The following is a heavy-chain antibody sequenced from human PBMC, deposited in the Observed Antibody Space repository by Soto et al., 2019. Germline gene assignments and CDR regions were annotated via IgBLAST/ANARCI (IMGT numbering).Heavy chain of an antibody. D-gene: IGHD4-17*01. Sequence: EVQLLESGGGLVQPGGSLRLSCAASGFTFSSYAMGWVRQAPGKGLEWVSAISGSGGSTYYADSVKGRFTISRDNSKNTLYLQMNSLRAEDTAVYYCAKLRRDGDYETEYFQHWGQGTLVTVSS. J-gene: IGHJ1*01. CDR2: ISGSGGST. CDR3: AKLRRDGDYETEYFQH. V-gene: IGHV3-23*01. CDR1: GFTFSSYA.